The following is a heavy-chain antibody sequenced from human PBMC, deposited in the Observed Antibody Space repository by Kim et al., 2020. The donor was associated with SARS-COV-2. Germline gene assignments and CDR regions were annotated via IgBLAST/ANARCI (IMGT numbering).Heavy chain of an antibody. Sequence: GGSLRLSCVASGFTFSNYAMTWVRQAPGRGLEWVSTITGSDSSTYYAESVKGRFTIARDNSKNTLYLQMNSLRVEDTAVYYCAKDRAGGWLQLFDYWGQGSLVTVSS. CDR1: GFTFSNYA. CDR2: ITGSDSST. V-gene: IGHV3-23*01. J-gene: IGHJ4*02. CDR3: AKDRAGGWLQLFDY. D-gene: IGHD5-12*01.